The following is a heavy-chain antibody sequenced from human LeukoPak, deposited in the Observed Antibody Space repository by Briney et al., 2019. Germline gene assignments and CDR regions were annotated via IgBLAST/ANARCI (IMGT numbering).Heavy chain of an antibody. D-gene: IGHD3-10*01. CDR3: ARVFVSGSSYGMDV. V-gene: IGHV3-21*01. CDR2: ISSSSSYI. J-gene: IGHJ6*02. Sequence: PGGPLSLSCAASGFTFSSYSMNWVPQAPGKGLEWVSSISSSSSYIYYAAAVKGRFTISRDNAKNSLFLQKNSLTAEDTAVYYCARVFVSGSSYGMDVWGQGTTVTVSS. CDR1: GFTFSSYS.